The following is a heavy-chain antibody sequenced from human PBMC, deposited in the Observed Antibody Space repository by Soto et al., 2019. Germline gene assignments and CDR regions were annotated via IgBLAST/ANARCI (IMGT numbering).Heavy chain of an antibody. J-gene: IGHJ2*01. CDR1: GYTFKDYD. V-gene: IGHV1-8*01. CDR3: SRRITWSLGCFDL. D-gene: IGHD3-3*01. CDR2: MNPNSGTT. Sequence: SVKDSCKASGYTFKDYDFNWLRRAPGRELVGMGWMNPNSGTTAYARKFFDRIAMTPSDSARTAFLQLWSRTPAEAAAYYCSRRITWSLGCFDLWGRGTQVTVSS.